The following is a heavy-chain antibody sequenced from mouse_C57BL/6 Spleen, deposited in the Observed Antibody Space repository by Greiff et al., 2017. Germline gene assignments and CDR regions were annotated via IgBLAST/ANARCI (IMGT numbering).Heavy chain of an antibody. D-gene: IGHD2-4*01. CDR2: IYPGDGDT. V-gene: IGHV1-80*01. CDR3: ARSGYDYDEAWFAY. J-gene: IGHJ3*01. Sequence: QVQLQQSGAELVKPGASVKISCKASGYAFSSYWMNWVKQRPGKGLEWIGQIYPGDGDTNYHGKFKGKATLTADKSSSTAYMQLSSLTSADSAVYFCARSGYDYDEAWFAYWGQGTLVTVSA. CDR1: GYAFSSYW.